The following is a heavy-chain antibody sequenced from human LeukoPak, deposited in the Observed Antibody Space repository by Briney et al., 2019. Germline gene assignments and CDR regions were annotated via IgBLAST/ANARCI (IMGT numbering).Heavy chain of an antibody. Sequence: RTSETLSLTCTVSGGSISSYYWSWIRQPPGKGLEWIGYIYYSGSTNYNPSLKSRVTISVDTSKNQFSLKLSSVTAADTAVYYCARDKPAGGGVIKYYYYYMDVWGKGTTVTISS. CDR3: ARDKPAGGGVIKYYYYYMDV. CDR1: GGSISSYY. D-gene: IGHD3-10*01. J-gene: IGHJ6*03. V-gene: IGHV4-59*12. CDR2: IYYSGST.